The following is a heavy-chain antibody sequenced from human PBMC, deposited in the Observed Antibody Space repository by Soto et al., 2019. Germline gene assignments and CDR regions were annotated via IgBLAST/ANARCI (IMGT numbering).Heavy chain of an antibody. CDR1: GFTFSSYS. J-gene: IGHJ4*02. D-gene: IGHD1-1*01. CDR2: ISSSSSTI. V-gene: IGHV3-48*02. CDR3: AIGTRNSWTCDF. Sequence: GGSLRLSCAASGFTFSSYSMNWVRQAPGKGLEWVSYISSSSSTIYYADSVKGRFTISRDNAKNSLYLQMNSLRDDDTAVYFCAIGTRNSWTCDFWGQGTLVTVSS.